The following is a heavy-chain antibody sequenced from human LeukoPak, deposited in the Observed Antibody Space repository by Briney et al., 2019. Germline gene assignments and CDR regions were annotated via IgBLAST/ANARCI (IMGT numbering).Heavy chain of an antibody. V-gene: IGHV3-23*01. Sequence: PGGSLRLSCAASGFTFNTYGTSWVRQAPGKGLECVSSVSASGGNTHYADSVKGRFTISRDNSKNTLYLQMNSLSAEDTAVYYCAKGYSGSYCADYWGQGTLVTISS. CDR1: GFTFNTYG. D-gene: IGHD1-26*01. J-gene: IGHJ4*02. CDR3: AKGYSGSYCADY. CDR2: VSASGGNT.